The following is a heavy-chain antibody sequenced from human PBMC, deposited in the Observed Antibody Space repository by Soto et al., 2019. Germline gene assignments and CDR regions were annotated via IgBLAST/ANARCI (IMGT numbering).Heavy chain of an antibody. CDR1: GYTFTSYD. CDR2: MNPNSGNP. J-gene: IGHJ6*02. Sequence: QVQRVQSGAEVKKPGASVKVSCKASGYTFTSYDINWVRQATGQGLEWMGWMNPNSGNPGYAQKFQGRGTMTRNTSISTAYMELDSLKYEDTAVYYCATVGSYYDFWSGYYRGTYYYYYYGMDVLGQGTTVTVSS. V-gene: IGHV1-8*01. D-gene: IGHD3-3*01. CDR3: ATVGSYYDFWSGYYRGTYYYYYYGMDV.